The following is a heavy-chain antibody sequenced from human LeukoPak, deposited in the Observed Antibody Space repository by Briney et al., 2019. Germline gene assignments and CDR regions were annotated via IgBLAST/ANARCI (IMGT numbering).Heavy chain of an antibody. CDR3: ARDLGSSSWTPYNWFDP. CDR2: TYYRSKWYN. CDR1: GVSVSSNSAA. D-gene: IGHD6-13*01. J-gene: IGHJ5*02. Sequence: SQTLSLTCAISGVSVSSNSAAWNWIRQSPSRGLEWLGRTYYRSKWYNDYAVSVKSRITINPDTSKNQFSLQLNSVTPEDTAVYYCARDLGSSSWTPYNWFDPWGQGTLVTVSS. V-gene: IGHV6-1*01.